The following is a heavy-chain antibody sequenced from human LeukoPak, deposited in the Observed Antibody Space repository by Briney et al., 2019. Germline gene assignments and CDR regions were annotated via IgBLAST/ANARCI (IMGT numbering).Heavy chain of an antibody. CDR2: IYTSGST. J-gene: IGHJ4*02. CDR3: ARGLGATDFDY. CDR1: GGSISSYY. Sequence: SETLPLTCTVSGGSISSYYWIWLRQPAARGLEWIGRIYTSGSTNYNPSLKSRVTMSVDTSKNQFSLKLSSVTAADTAVYYCARGLGATDFDYWGQGTLVTVSP. D-gene: IGHD1-26*01. V-gene: IGHV4-4*07.